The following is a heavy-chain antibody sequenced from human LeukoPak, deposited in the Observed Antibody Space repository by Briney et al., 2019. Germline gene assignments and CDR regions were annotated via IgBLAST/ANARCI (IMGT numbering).Heavy chain of an antibody. CDR2: INPNSGGT. CDR3: ARDHVDYYDSSGYYTTWAFDI. D-gene: IGHD3-22*01. V-gene: IGHV1-2*06. CDR1: GYTFTSYD. J-gene: IGHJ3*02. Sequence: ASVKVSCKASGYTFTSYDINWVRQATGQGLEWMGRINPNSGGTNYAQKFQGRVTMTRDTSISTAYMELSRLRSDDTAVYYCARDHVDYYDSSGYYTTWAFDIWGQGTMVTVSS.